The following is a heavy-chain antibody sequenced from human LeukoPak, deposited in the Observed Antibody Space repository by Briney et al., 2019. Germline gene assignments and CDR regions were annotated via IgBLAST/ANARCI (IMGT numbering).Heavy chain of an antibody. V-gene: IGHV3-30*04. CDR1: GFTFSSYA. J-gene: IGHJ4*02. CDR3: ARGGVGVVVTAPLDY. Sequence: PGRSLRLSCAASGFTFSSYAMHWVRQAPGKGLEWVAVISYDGSNKYYADSVKGRFTISRDNSKNTLYLQMNSLRAEDTAVYYCARGGVGVVVTAPLDYWGQGTLVTVSS. D-gene: IGHD2-21*02. CDR2: ISYDGSNK.